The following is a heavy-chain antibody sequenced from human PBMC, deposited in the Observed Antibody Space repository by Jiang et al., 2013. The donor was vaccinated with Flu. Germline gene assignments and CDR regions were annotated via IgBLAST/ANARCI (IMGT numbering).Heavy chain of an antibody. J-gene: IGHJ4*02. CDR3: ARLYQVGATRDY. V-gene: IGHV4-39*01. CDR1: GGSISSSSYY. CDR2: IYYSGST. D-gene: IGHD1-26*01. Sequence: LLKPSETLSLTCTVSGGSISSSSYYWGWIRQPPGKGLEWIGSIYYSGSTYYNPSLKSRVTISVDTPKNQFSLKLSSVTAADTAVHYCARLYQVGATRDYWGQGTLVTVSS.